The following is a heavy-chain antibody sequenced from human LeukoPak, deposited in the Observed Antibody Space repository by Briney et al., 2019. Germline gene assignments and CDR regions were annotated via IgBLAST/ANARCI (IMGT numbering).Heavy chain of an antibody. D-gene: IGHD3-22*01. CDR3: ANDKGSGYYIAQTLEY. V-gene: IGHV3-11*01. Sequence: GGSLRLSCAASGFTFSDYYMSWIRQAPVKGLEWVSYISSSGSTIYYADSVKGRFTISRDNSKNTLYLQMNSLRAEDTAVYYCANDKGSGYYIAQTLEYWGQGTLVTVSS. J-gene: IGHJ4*02. CDR1: GFTFSDYY. CDR2: ISSSGSTI.